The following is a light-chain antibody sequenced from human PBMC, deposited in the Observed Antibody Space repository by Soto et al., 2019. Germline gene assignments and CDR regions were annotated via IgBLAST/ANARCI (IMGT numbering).Light chain of an antibody. V-gene: IGKV1-5*03. CDR1: QNISNW. J-gene: IGKJ1*01. CDR3: QHYDGLPWT. CDR2: KAS. Sequence: DIQMTQSPSTLSASIGDRVTITCRASQNISNWLAWYQQKPGKAPKLLIYKASSLEGGVPSRFSGSASGTAFTLTISRLQPDDFATDYCQHYDGLPWTFGQGTKVETK.